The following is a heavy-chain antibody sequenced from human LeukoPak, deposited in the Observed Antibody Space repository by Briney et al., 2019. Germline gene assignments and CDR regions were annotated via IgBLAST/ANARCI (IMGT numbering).Heavy chain of an antibody. J-gene: IGHJ3*02. D-gene: IGHD3-22*01. Sequence: PGRSLRLSCVLSGSTFSTYSLNWVRQAPGKGLEWVSSISSGSGYIYYADSVKGRFTISRDNAKNSLYLQMNSLRADDTAIYYCARDRSQNSDSSGYYPDALNMWGQGTMVTVSS. CDR1: GSTFSTYS. CDR3: ARDRSQNSDSSGYYPDALNM. V-gene: IGHV3-21*01. CDR2: ISSGSGYI.